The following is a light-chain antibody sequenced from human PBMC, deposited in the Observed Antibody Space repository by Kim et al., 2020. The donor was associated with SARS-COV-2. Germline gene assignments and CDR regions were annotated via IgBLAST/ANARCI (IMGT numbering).Light chain of an antibody. Sequence: DIVMTQSPDSLAVSLGERATINCKSSQSLLYTSNNQNYMAWYQQKPGQPPILLIYWASTRHSGVPDRFSGSGSGTDFTLTISSLQAEAVAVYYCQQYYSSPITFGQGTRLEIK. V-gene: IGKV4-1*01. CDR1: QSLLYTSNNQNY. CDR3: QQYYSSPIT. CDR2: WAS. J-gene: IGKJ5*01.